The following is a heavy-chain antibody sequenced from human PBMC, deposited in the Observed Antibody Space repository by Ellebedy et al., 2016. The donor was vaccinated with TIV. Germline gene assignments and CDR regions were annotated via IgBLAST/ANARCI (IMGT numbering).Heavy chain of an antibody. J-gene: IGHJ3*02. CDR1: GSSFTSYW. Sequence: GESLKISXKGSGSSFTSYWIGWVRQMPGKGLEWMGIIYPGESDTRYSPSFQGQVTISADKSITTAYLQWSSLKASDTAMYYCARQGGGKEDAFDIWGQGTMVAVSS. CDR3: ARQGGGKEDAFDI. V-gene: IGHV5-51*01. D-gene: IGHD3-16*01. CDR2: IYPGESDT.